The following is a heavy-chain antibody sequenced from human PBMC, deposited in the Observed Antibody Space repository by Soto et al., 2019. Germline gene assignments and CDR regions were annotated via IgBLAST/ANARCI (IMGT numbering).Heavy chain of an antibody. J-gene: IGHJ3*02. CDR1: GFTFSSYA. V-gene: IGHV3-23*01. CDR3: ASRVIVVGVAATPGVAFDI. Sequence: GGSLRLSCAASGFTFSSYAMSWVRQAPGKGLEWVSAISGSGGSTYYADSVKGRFTISRDNSKNTLYLQMNSLRAEDTAVYYSASRVIVVGVAATPGVAFDIWGQGTMVTVSS. CDR2: ISGSGGST. D-gene: IGHD2-15*01.